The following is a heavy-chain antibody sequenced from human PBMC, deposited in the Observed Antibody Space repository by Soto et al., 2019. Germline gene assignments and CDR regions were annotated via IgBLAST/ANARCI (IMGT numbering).Heavy chain of an antibody. Sequence: SESLSLTCAVSGGSISSGGYSWSWIRQPPGKGLEWIGYIYHSGSTYYNPSLKSRVTISVDRSKNQFSLKLSSVTAADTAVYYCARLHLYGDYDYWGQGILVNVSS. CDR3: ARLHLYGDYDY. CDR1: GGSISSGGYS. D-gene: IGHD4-17*01. J-gene: IGHJ4*02. V-gene: IGHV4-30-2*01. CDR2: IYHSGST.